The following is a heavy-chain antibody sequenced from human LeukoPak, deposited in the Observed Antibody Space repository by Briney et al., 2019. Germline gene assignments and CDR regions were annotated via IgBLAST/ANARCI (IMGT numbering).Heavy chain of an antibody. CDR3: ARDYYDSSGYYYFDY. Sequence: GGSLRLSCAVSGFTFSSYWMSWVRHAPGKGLEWVANIKQDGSEKYYVDSVKGRFTISRDNAKNTLYLQMNSLRAEDTAVYYCARDYYDSSGYYYFDYWAREPWSPSPQ. CDR2: IKQDGSEK. J-gene: IGHJ4*02. CDR1: GFTFSSYW. V-gene: IGHV3-7*01. D-gene: IGHD3-22*01.